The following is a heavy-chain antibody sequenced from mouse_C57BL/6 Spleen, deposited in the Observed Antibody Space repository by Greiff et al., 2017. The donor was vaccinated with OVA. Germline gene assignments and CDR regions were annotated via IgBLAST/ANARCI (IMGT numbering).Heavy chain of an antibody. J-gene: IGHJ4*01. CDR2: IYPGSGST. CDR1: GYTFTSYW. D-gene: IGHD2-4*01. Sequence: QVQLQQPGAELVKPGASVKMSCKASGYTFTSYWITWVKQRPGQGLEWIGDIYPGSGSTNYNEKFKSKATLPADTSSSTAYMQLSSLTSEDSAVYYCASLIYYDYGNAMDYWGQGTSVTVSS. CDR3: ASLIYYDYGNAMDY. V-gene: IGHV1-55*01.